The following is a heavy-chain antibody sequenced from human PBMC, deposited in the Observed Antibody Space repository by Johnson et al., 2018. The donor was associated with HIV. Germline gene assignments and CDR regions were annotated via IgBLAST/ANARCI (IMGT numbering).Heavy chain of an antibody. CDR3: ARSGNRQWLVRGAFDI. Sequence: QVQLVESGGGVVQPGRSLRLSCAASGFTFSSYGMHWVRQAPGKGLEWVAFIHYDGSNKYYADSVKGRFTISRDNSKNTVYLQMNSLRAEDTAVYYCARSGNRQWLVRGAFDIWGQGTMVTVSS. J-gene: IGHJ3*02. V-gene: IGHV3-30*03. CDR1: GFTFSSYG. D-gene: IGHD6-19*01. CDR2: IHYDGSNK.